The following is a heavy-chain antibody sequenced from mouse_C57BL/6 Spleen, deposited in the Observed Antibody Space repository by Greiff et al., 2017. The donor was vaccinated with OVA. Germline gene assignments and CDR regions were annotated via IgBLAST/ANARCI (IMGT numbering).Heavy chain of an antibody. CDR2: ISYDGSN. CDR3: AKDVDFDFDY. J-gene: IGHJ2*01. CDR1: GYSITSGYY. Sequence: EVHLVESGPGLVKPSQSLSLTCSVTGYSITSGYYWNWIRQFPGNKLEWMGYISYDGSNNYNPSLKNRISITRDTSKNQFFLKLNSVTTEDTATYYCAKDVDFDFDYWGQGTTLTVSS. V-gene: IGHV3-6*01.